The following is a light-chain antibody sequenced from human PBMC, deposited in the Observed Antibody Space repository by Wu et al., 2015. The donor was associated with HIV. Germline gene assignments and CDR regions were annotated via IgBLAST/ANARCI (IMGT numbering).Light chain of an antibody. CDR3: QQYGSSRRS. V-gene: IGKV3-20*01. CDR1: QSVRSY. J-gene: IGKJ2*03. Sequence: EIVLTQSPAILSVSPGERATLSCRASQSVRSYLAWYQQKPGQAPRLLIYGASSRATGIPDRFSGSGSGTDFTLTISRLEPEDFAVYYCQQYGSSRRSFGQGTKLEIK. CDR2: GAS.